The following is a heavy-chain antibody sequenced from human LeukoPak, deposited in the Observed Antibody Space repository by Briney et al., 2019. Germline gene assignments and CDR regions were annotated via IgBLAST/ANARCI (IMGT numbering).Heavy chain of an antibody. Sequence: GESLRLSCAASGFTFKKYWMNWVRQVPGKGLECLANIKEDGSETYYADSVKGRFTISRDNPKNLLFLQINSLRVEDTAVYYCARETPRRGEARDGYRWGQGTLVTVSS. J-gene: IGHJ4*02. D-gene: IGHD5-24*01. CDR1: GFTFKKYW. V-gene: IGHV3-7*01. CDR2: IKEDGSET. CDR3: ARETPRRGEARDGYR.